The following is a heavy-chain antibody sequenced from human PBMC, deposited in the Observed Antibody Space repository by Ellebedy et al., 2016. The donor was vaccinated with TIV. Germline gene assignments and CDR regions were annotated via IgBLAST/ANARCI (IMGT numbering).Heavy chain of an antibody. D-gene: IGHD3-16*02. V-gene: IGHV3-11*01. CDR1: GFTFRDYY. CDR2: ISSGGSTM. CDR3: ARGLSEGGLSPLDY. J-gene: IGHJ4*02. Sequence: GESLKISXAASGFTFRDYYMTWIRQAPGKGLEWLSYISSGGSTMYYADSVKGRFTISRDNANSSLYLQMDSLRAEDTAVYYCARGLSEGGLSPLDYWGQGTLVTVSS.